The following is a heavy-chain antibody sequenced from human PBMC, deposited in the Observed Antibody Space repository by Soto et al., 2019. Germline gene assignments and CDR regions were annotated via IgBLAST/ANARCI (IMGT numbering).Heavy chain of an antibody. CDR3: AKDGSLGLGSGGSWFDP. J-gene: IGHJ5*02. CDR1: GFTFDDYT. CDR2: ISWDGGST. V-gene: IGHV3-43*01. D-gene: IGHD6-19*01. Sequence: GGSLRLSCAASGFTFDDYTMHWVRQAPGKGLEWVSLISWDGGSTYYADSVKGRFTISRDNSKNSLYLQMNSLRTEDTALYYCAKDGSLGLGSGGSWFDPWGQGTLVTVSS.